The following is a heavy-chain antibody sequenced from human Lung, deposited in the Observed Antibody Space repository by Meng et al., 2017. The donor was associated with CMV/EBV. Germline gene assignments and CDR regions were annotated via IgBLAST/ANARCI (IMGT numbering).Heavy chain of an antibody. V-gene: IGHV1-2*02. CDR2: INPNTGGT. Sequence: ASVKVSXKASGYTFSLYYIHWVRQAPGQGLEWMGWINPNTGGTNSAQKFQGRVTITGDTSISTAYMELSRLNSDDTALYYCARERGLGFRGTNDAFDIWGQGTXVTVSS. CDR1: GYTFSLYY. D-gene: IGHD3-16*01. CDR3: ARERGLGFRGTNDAFDI. J-gene: IGHJ3*02.